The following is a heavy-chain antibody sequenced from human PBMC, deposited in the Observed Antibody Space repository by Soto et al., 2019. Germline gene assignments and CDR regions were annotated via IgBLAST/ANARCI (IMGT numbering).Heavy chain of an antibody. V-gene: IGHV2-5*01. J-gene: IGHJ5*02. Sequence: QITLKESGPTLVKPTQTLTLTCTFSGFSLSTSGVGVGWIRQPPGKALEWLALIYWNDDKRYSPSLKSRLTITEDTSKNQVVLTMTNMDPVDTATYYCAHRRRGSGYYYDSGSYYNNWFDPWGQGTLVTVSS. CDR1: GFSLSTSGVG. CDR2: IYWNDDK. D-gene: IGHD3-10*01. CDR3: AHRRRGSGYYYDSGSYYNNWFDP.